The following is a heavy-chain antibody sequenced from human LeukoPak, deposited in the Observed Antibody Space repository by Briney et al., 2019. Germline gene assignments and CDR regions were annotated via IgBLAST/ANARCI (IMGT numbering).Heavy chain of an antibody. D-gene: IGHD2-15*01. CDR3: TKETPQMDV. J-gene: IGHJ6*04. V-gene: IGHV3-48*03. Sequence: TGGSLRLSCAASGFTFSSYEMYCVRQAPGQGLEWVAYISSTGNTVHYAGSVKGRFTISRDNAKNSLYLQMNRLRAEDTAVYYCTKETPQMDVWGKGTTVTVSS. CDR1: GFTFSSYE. CDR2: ISSTGNTV.